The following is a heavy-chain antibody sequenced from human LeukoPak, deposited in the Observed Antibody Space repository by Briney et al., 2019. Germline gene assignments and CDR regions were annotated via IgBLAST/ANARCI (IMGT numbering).Heavy chain of an antibody. Sequence: SETLSLTCAVYGGSFSGYYWSWIRQPPGKGLGWIGEINHSGSTNYNPSLKSRVTISVDTSKNQFSLKLSSVTAADTAVYYCARWDCSSTSCSDYWGQGTLVTVSS. CDR2: INHSGST. D-gene: IGHD2-2*01. V-gene: IGHV4-34*01. J-gene: IGHJ4*02. CDR1: GGSFSGYY. CDR3: ARWDCSSTSCSDY.